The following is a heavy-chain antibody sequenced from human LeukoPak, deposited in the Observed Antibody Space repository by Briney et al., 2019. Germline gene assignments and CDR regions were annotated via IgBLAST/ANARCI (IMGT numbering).Heavy chain of an antibody. CDR2: ISYDGSNK. Sequence: GGSLRLSCAASGFTFSSYAMHWVRQAPGKGLEWVAVISYDGSNKYYADSVKGRFTISRDNSKNTLYLQMNSLRAEDTAVYYCARGGDSSGYYVPPPAWGQGTLVTVSS. CDR1: GFTFSSYA. CDR3: ARGGDSSGYYVPPPA. D-gene: IGHD3-22*01. V-gene: IGHV3-30-3*01. J-gene: IGHJ5*02.